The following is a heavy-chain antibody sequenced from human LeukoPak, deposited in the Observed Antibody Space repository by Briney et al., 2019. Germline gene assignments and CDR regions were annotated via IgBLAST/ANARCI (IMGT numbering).Heavy chain of an antibody. CDR2: IDTTSTTM. CDR1: GFTFDTYT. V-gene: IGHV3-48*01. CDR3: TRGLEVVAQYFQH. D-gene: IGHD2-15*01. Sequence: PGKSLRLSCAASGFTFDTYTMNWVRQAPGTGLEWVSYIDTTSTTMYYADSVKGRFTISRDNAKNSLYLQMNSLRVEDTAVYYCTRGLEVVAQYFQHWGQGTLVTVSS. J-gene: IGHJ1*01.